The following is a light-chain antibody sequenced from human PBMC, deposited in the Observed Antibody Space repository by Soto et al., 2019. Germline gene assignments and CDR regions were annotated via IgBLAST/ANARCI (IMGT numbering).Light chain of an antibody. Sequence: QSALTQPRSVSGSPGQSVTISCTGTSSDVGGYNYVSWYQQHPGKAPKLMIYDVRKRPSGVPDRFSGSKSGNTASLTISGLQAEDEADYYCCSYAGSYTFDVVFGGGTKVTVL. CDR1: SSDVGGYNY. CDR2: DVR. CDR3: CSYAGSYTFDVV. V-gene: IGLV2-11*01. J-gene: IGLJ2*01.